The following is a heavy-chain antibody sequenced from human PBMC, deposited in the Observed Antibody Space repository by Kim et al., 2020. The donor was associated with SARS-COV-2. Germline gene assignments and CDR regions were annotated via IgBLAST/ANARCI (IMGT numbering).Heavy chain of an antibody. CDR3: ARRYPHWDRATYFDY. D-gene: IGHD5-18*01. Sequence: SETLSLTCTVSGGSISSSSYYWGWIRQPPGKGLEWIGSIYYSGSTYYNPSLKSRVTISVDTSKNQFSLKLSSVTAADTAVYYCARRYPHWDRATYFDYWGQGTLVTVSS. J-gene: IGHJ4*02. CDR1: GGSISSSSYY. CDR2: IYYSGST. V-gene: IGHV4-39*01.